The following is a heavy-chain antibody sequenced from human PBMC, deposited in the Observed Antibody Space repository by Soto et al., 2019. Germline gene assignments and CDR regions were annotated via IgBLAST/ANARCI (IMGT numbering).Heavy chain of an antibody. CDR1: CVSITTTTYY. CDR2: IYYTGTT. CDR3: ARLRVGSKPFDY. V-gene: IGHV4-39*01. J-gene: IGHJ4*02. D-gene: IGHD1-26*01. Sequence: SETLSLTCSVSCVSITTTTYYWAWIRQPPGKGLEWLATIYYTGTTYFDPSRKSRLTVVVGTSKNQFSLNLTSVTATDSAVYFCARLRVGSKPFDYWGLGTLVPVSS.